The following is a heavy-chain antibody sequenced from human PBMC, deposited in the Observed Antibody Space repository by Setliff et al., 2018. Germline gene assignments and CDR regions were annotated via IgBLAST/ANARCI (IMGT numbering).Heavy chain of an antibody. Sequence: ASVKVSCKASGYTFNNYFLHWVRQAPGQGLEWMGWISPYSGESNYAQKFQDRLSVTADTSSKTIYMELRSLTSDDTAVYYCARDYDQPWGQGTLVTVSS. CDR2: ISPYSGES. J-gene: IGHJ4*02. CDR3: ARDYDQP. CDR1: GYTFNNYF. V-gene: IGHV1-2*02. D-gene: IGHD2-2*01.